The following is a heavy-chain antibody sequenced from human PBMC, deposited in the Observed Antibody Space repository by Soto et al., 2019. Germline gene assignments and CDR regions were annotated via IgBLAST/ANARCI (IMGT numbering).Heavy chain of an antibody. CDR2: ISGGATNT. CDR3: EKAPDYDFWGGRPPPFDS. J-gene: IGHJ4*02. D-gene: IGHD3-3*01. Sequence: EMQLLESGGGLVQPGGSLSLSCTASGFAFSSFAMSWVRQAPGKGLEWVSAISGGATNTYYTDSVKGRFIISRDNSKNTQYLQMSRLRADDTAVYYCEKAPDYDFWGGRPPPFDSWGQGTIVTVSS. V-gene: IGHV3-23*01. CDR1: GFAFSSFA.